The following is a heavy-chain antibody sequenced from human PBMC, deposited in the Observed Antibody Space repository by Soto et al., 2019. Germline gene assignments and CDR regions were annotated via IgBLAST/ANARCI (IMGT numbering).Heavy chain of an antibody. D-gene: IGHD6-13*01. CDR1: GGSISSYY. CDR3: ATMGGSSTWYLDY. CDR2: IHYSGGT. Sequence: SETLSLTCTVSGGSISSYYWSWIRQPPGKGLEWIGYIHYSGGTNYNPSLKSRVTISVDTSKNHLSLKLISVTAADTAVYYCATMGGSSTWYLDYWGQGTLVTVSS. V-gene: IGHV4-59*08. J-gene: IGHJ4*02.